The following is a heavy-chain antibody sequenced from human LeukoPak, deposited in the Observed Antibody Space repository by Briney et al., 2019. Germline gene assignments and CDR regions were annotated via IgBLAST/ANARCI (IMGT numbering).Heavy chain of an antibody. J-gene: IGHJ4*02. CDR2: ISAYNGNT. CDR3: ARAPNYGGKSGGRIIDY. V-gene: IGHV1-18*01. Sequence: ASVKVSCKASGYTFTSYGISWVRQAPGQGLEWMGWISAYNGNTNYAQKLQGRVTMTTDTSTSTAYMELRSLRSDDTAVYYRARAPNYGGKSGGRIIDYWGQGTLVTVSS. D-gene: IGHD4-23*01. CDR1: GYTFTSYG.